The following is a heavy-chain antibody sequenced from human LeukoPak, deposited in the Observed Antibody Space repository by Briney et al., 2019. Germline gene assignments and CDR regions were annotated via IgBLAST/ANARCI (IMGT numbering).Heavy chain of an antibody. V-gene: IGHV3-23*01. J-gene: IGHJ4*02. CDR2: ISGSGGST. CDR3: AESPNVLRFSEWLLYLDY. CDR1: GFTFSSYA. D-gene: IGHD3-3*01. Sequence: PGGSLRLSCAASGFTFSSYAMSWVRQAPGKGLEWVSAISGSGGSTYYADSVKGRFTISRDNSKNTLYLQMNSLRAEDTAVYYCAESPNVLRFSEWLLYLDYWGQGTLVTVSS.